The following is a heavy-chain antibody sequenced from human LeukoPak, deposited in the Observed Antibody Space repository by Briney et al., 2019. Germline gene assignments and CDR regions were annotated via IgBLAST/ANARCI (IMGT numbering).Heavy chain of an antibody. CDR1: DDSINGYY. CDR2: IYYRGNT. D-gene: IGHD6-13*01. CDR3: ARYNVGSNWAQAFDV. J-gene: IGHJ3*01. V-gene: IGHV4-59*01. Sequence: SETLSLTCTVSDDSINGYYWNWIRQPPGKGLEWIGFIYYRGNTNYNPSLKSRVTISIDTSKSQFSLKLSSVTTADTAVYYCARYNVGSNWAQAFDVWGQGTMVTVSS.